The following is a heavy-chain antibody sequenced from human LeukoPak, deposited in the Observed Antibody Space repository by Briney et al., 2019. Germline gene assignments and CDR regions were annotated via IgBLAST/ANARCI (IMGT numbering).Heavy chain of an antibody. CDR1: GYTFTGYY. D-gene: IGHD2-2*01. V-gene: IGHV1-2*02. J-gene: IGHJ4*02. CDR3: ARAGLDCSSTSCNSNFGY. Sequence: ASVKVSCKASGYTFTGYYMHWVRQAPGQGLEWMGWINPNSGGTNYAQKFQGRVTMTRDTSISTAYMELSRLRSDDTAVYYCARAGLDCSSTSCNSNFGYWGQGTLVTVSS. CDR2: INPNSGGT.